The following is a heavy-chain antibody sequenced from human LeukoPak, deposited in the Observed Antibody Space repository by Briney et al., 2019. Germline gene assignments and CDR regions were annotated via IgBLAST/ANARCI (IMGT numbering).Heavy chain of an antibody. CDR1: GFTFSSYW. J-gene: IGHJ4*02. CDR2: IRQDGSEK. V-gene: IGHV3-7*01. CDR3: ATIYSYGLNYFDC. D-gene: IGHD5-18*01. Sequence: GXXLRLSCAASGFTFSSYWMSWVRQAPGKGLEWVANIRQDGSEKYYVDSVKGRFTISRDNAKNSLCLQMNSLRAEDTAVYYCATIYSYGLNYFDCWGQGTLVTVSS.